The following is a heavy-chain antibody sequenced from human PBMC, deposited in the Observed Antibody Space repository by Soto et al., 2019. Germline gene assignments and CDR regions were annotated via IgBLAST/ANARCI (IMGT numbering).Heavy chain of an antibody. D-gene: IGHD3-10*01. J-gene: IGHJ6*02. CDR2: ITPVLDVA. V-gene: IGHV1-69*02. CDR1: GGNFNSRM. CDR3: AKGDASGTHYPYYYGLDV. Sequence: QVHLLQSGAEVKKPGSSVKVSCKVSGGNFNSRMISWVRQSTGQGLEWMGRITPVLDVASYAQKFQDRVSITTDKSTTTVYMELSSLRSEDTAVYYCAKGDASGTHYPYYYGLDVWGQGTTFTVSS.